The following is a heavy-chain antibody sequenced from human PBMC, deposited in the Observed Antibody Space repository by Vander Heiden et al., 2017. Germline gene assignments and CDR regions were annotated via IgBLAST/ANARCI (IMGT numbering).Heavy chain of an antibody. CDR1: GFPFSSYS. CDR3: ARRLGDTAMVLAFDI. CDR2: ISSSSSYI. J-gene: IGHJ3*02. V-gene: IGHV3-21*01. Sequence: EVQLVESGGGLVKPGGSLRLSCAASGFPFSSYSMNWVRQAPGKGLEWVSSISSSSSYIYYADSVKGRFTISRDNAKNSLYLQMNSLRAEDTAVYYCARRLGDTAMVLAFDIWGQGTMVTVSS. D-gene: IGHD5-18*01.